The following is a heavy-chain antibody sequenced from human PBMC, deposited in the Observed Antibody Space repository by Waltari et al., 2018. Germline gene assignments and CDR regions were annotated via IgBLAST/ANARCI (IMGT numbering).Heavy chain of an antibody. Sequence: EVQLVESGGGLVQPGGSLRLSCAASGFTFSNYWMHWVRRCPGKGLVWGSRVNSYASDTTCADSRKGLFTIARDNAKNTLYLQMNSLRDDDTAVDYCGRSGKPGGVDVWGQGTTVTVSS. CDR1: GFTFSNYW. CDR3: GRSGKPGGVDV. V-gene: IGHV3-74*01. J-gene: IGHJ6*02. CDR2: VNSYASDT.